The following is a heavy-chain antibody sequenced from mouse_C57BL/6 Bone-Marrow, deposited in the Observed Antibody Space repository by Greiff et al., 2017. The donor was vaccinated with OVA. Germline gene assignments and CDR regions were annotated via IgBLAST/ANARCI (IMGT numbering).Heavy chain of an antibody. J-gene: IGHJ2*01. Sequence: VKLQEYGPELVKPGASVKISCKASGYAFSSSWMNWVKQRPGKGLEWIGRIYPGDGDTNYNGKFKGKATLTADKSSSTAYMQLSSLTSEDSAVYFCARGIPLDYWGQGTTLTVSS. CDR3: ARGIPLDY. V-gene: IGHV1-82*01. CDR2: IYPGDGDT. CDR1: GYAFSSSW. D-gene: IGHD5-1-1*01.